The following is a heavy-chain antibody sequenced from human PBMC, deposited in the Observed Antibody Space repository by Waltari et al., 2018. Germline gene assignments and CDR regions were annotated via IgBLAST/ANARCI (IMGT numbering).Heavy chain of an antibody. J-gene: IGHJ4*02. CDR1: GGTFSSYA. Sequence: QVQLVQSGAEVKKPGSSVKVSCKACGGTFSSYAISWVRQAPGQGLEWRGRIIPILGIANYAQKFQGRVTITADKSTSTAYMELSSLRSEDTAVYYCARDRPLVSTSAHFTLDYWGQGTLVTVSS. CDR2: IIPILGIA. D-gene: IGHD2-2*01. CDR3: ARDRPLVSTSAHFTLDY. V-gene: IGHV1-69*04.